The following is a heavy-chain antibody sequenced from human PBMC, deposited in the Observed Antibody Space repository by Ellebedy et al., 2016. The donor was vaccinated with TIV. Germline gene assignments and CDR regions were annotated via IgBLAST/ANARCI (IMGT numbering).Heavy chain of an antibody. D-gene: IGHD3-10*01. Sequence: LSLTCAASGFTFSSYSMNWVRQAPGKGLEWISYVSSSGNTVYYADSVQGRFTVSRDDAKNSLHLQMNSLRDEDTAMYYCARNFGASGLHDHWGQGIRVSVSS. V-gene: IGHV3-48*02. J-gene: IGHJ4*02. CDR3: ARNFGASGLHDH. CDR2: VSSSGNTV. CDR1: GFTFSSYS.